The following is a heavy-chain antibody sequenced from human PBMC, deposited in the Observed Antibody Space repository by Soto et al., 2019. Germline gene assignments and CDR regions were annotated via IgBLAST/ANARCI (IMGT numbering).Heavy chain of an antibody. CDR1: GFTFSSYG. CDR3: ARELEWLSAAATDAFDI. J-gene: IGHJ3*02. V-gene: IGHV3-33*01. D-gene: IGHD3-3*01. Sequence: QVQLVESGGGVVQPGRSLRLSCAASGFTFSSYGMHWVRQAPGKGLEWVAVIWYDGSNKYYADSVKGRFTISRDNSKNTLYLQMNSLRAEDTAVYYCARELEWLSAAATDAFDIWGQGTMVTVSS. CDR2: IWYDGSNK.